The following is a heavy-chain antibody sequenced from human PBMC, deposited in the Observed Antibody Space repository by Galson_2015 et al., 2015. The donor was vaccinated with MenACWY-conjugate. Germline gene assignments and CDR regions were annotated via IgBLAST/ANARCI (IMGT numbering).Heavy chain of an antibody. J-gene: IGHJ4*02. V-gene: IGHV1-69*13. Sequence: SVKVSCKASGGTFSSYAISWVRQAPGQGLEWMGGIIPIFGTANYAQKFQGRVTITADESTSTAYMELSSLRSEDTAVYYCARGGVSSGYYFAAGNWGQGTLVTVSS. CDR1: GGTFSSYA. CDR2: IIPIFGTA. CDR3: ARGGVSSGYYFAAGN. D-gene: IGHD3-22*01.